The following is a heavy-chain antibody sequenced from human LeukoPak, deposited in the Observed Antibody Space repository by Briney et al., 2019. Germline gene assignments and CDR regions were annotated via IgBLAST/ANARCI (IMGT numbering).Heavy chain of an antibody. V-gene: IGHV4-38-2*02. CDR1: GYSISSGYY. Sequence: SETLSLTCTVSGYSISSGYYWGWIRQPPGKGLEWIGYIYYSGSTNYNPSLKSRVTISVDTSKNQFSLKLSSVTAADTAVYYCARETALRCFGLKDYWGQGTLVTVSS. D-gene: IGHD3-9*01. J-gene: IGHJ4*02. CDR3: ARETALRCFGLKDY. CDR2: IYYSGST.